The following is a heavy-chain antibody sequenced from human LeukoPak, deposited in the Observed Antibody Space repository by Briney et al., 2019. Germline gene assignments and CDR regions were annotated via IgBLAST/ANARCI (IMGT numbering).Heavy chain of an antibody. Sequence: GGSLRLSCAASGFTFSNYMMHWVRQAPGKGLVWVSRIKSDGITITYADSVKGRFIISRDNAKNTLYLQMNSLRAEDTAVYYCLRDLNWSLDQWGQGTLVTVSS. J-gene: IGHJ4*02. CDR2: IKSDGITI. CDR1: GFTFSNYM. V-gene: IGHV3-74*01. D-gene: IGHD1-20*01. CDR3: LRDLNWSLDQ.